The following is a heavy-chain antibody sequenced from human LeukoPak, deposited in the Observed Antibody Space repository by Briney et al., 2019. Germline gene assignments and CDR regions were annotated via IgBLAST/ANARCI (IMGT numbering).Heavy chain of an antibody. CDR2: ISSSSSYT. Sequence: GGSLRLSCAAPGFTFSSYGMSWIRQAPGKGLEWISFISSSSSYTNYADSVKGRFTISRDNTKNSLYLQMNNLRAEDTAVYYCARGGADYVIGYWGQGTLVTVSS. V-gene: IGHV3-11*06. J-gene: IGHJ4*02. CDR3: ARGGADYVIGY. CDR1: GFTFSSYG. D-gene: IGHD4-17*01.